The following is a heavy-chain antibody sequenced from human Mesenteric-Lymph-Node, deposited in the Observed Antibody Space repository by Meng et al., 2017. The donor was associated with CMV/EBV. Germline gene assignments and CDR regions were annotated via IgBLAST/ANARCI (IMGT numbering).Heavy chain of an antibody. D-gene: IGHD2-15*01. J-gene: IGHJ3*02. CDR3: AKGYCSSGSCFNKPFDI. CDR2: IWYDGSKK. V-gene: IGHV3-33*06. CDR1: GFTFSTYG. Sequence: GGSLRLSCVASGFTFSTYGMHWVRQAPGKGLEWVALIWYDGSKKYYADSVKGRFTISRVNSKNTLYLQMSSLRGEDTAVYYCAKGYCSSGSCFNKPFDIWGQGTMVTVSS.